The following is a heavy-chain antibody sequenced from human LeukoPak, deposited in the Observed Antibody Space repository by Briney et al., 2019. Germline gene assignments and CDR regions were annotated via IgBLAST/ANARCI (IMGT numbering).Heavy chain of an antibody. Sequence: GGSLRLSCAASGFTFSSYWMSWVRQAPGKGLEWVVNIRQDGSDKYYVDSVKGRFTISRDNAKNSLYLQMNSLRAEDTAVYYCARDYYGSGRTHGMDVWGQGTTVTVSS. CDR1: GFTFSSYW. CDR3: ARDYYGSGRTHGMDV. J-gene: IGHJ6*02. V-gene: IGHV3-7*01. D-gene: IGHD3-10*01. CDR2: IRQDGSDK.